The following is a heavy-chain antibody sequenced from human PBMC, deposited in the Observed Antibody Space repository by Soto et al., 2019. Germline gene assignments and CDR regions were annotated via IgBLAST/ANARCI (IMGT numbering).Heavy chain of an antibody. D-gene: IGHD6-19*01. CDR2: IIPILGIA. V-gene: IGHV1-69*02. CDR1: GGTFSSYT. CDR3: ARGRAGGWYRLH. Sequence: QVQLVQSGAEVKKPGSSVKVSCKASGGTFSSYTISWVRQAPGQGLEWMGRIIPILGIANYAQKFQGRVTITADKPTSTGYMEVSSLRSEDTAVYYCARGRAGGWYRLHWGQGTLVTVSS. J-gene: IGHJ4*02.